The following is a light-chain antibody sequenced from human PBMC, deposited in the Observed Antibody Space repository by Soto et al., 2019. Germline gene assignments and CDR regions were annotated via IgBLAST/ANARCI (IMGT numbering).Light chain of an antibody. J-gene: IGLJ1*01. Sequence: QSALSQPASVSGSPGQSITISCTGTSSDVGGFEYVSWYQQPPGTAPKLMIYEVSNRPSGVPDRFSGSKSGNTASLTISGLQDEDEADYYCSLYTSSNTFVFGTGTKVTVL. CDR2: EVS. V-gene: IGLV2-18*01. CDR3: SLYTSSNTFV. CDR1: SSDVGGFEY.